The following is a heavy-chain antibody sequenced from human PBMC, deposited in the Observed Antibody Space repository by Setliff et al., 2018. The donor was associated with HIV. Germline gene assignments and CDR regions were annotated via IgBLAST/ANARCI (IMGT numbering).Heavy chain of an antibody. J-gene: IGHJ4*02. CDR3: ARASRWGSIPFDY. D-gene: IGHD2-21*01. CDR1: GGSFTSGGYY. CDR2: IYYTGST. Sequence: SETLSLTCTVSGGSFTSGGYYWSWIRQHPGKGLEWIGSIYYTGSTFYNPSLKSRVTISRDTSKNQFSLKLSSVTAADTAVYYCARASRWGSIPFDYWGQGTLVTVSS. V-gene: IGHV4-31*03.